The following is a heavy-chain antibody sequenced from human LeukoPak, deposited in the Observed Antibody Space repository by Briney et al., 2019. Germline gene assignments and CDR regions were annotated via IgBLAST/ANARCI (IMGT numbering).Heavy chain of an antibody. D-gene: IGHD5-18*01. V-gene: IGHV1-2*02. CDR1: GYTFTDYY. Sequence: ASVKVSCKASGYTFTDYYLHWVRQAPGQGLEWMAWINPNSGGTNYAQKFQGRVTMTRDTSISTAYMELSRLRSDDTAVYDCARGAAWYSHGHDYWGQGTLVTVSS. J-gene: IGHJ4*02. CDR2: INPNSGGT. CDR3: ARGAAWYSHGHDY.